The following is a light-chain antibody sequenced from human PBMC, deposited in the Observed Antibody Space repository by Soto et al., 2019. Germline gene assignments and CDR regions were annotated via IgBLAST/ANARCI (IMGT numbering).Light chain of an antibody. CDR2: AAS. CDR3: LQHNTYPYT. CDR1: QGIRID. J-gene: IGKJ2*01. V-gene: IGKV1-17*01. Sequence: DIQMTQSPSSLSASVGDRVTITCRASQGIRIDLGWYQQKPGKAPKRLIYAASSLRSGVPSRFSGSGSGTEFTLTISSLQPEDFATYYCLQHNTYPYTFGQGTKLEIK.